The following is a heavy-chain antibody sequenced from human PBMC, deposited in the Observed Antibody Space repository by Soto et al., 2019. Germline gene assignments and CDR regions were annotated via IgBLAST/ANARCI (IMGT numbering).Heavy chain of an antibody. V-gene: IGHV5-51*01. CDR1: GYSFTSYW. D-gene: IGHD3-10*01. CDR3: ARHMSGSGSPDYYSYGMDV. J-gene: IGHJ6*02. Sequence: GESLKISCKGSGYSFTSYWIGWVRQMPGKGLEWMGIIYPGDSDTRYSPSFQGQVTISADKSISTAYLQWSSLKASDTAMYYCARHMSGSGSPDYYSYGMDVWGQGTTVTVFS. CDR2: IYPGDSDT.